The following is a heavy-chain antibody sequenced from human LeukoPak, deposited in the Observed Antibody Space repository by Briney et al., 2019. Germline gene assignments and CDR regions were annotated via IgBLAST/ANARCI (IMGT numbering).Heavy chain of an antibody. Sequence: GASVKVSCKASGYTFTSYGISWVRQAPGQGLEWMGRINPNSGGTNYAQKFQGRVTMTRDTSISTAYMELSRLRSDDTAVYYCASFDRGNKQQLVIYWGQGTLVTVSS. D-gene: IGHD6-13*01. CDR1: GYTFTSYG. CDR2: INPNSGGT. V-gene: IGHV1-2*06. J-gene: IGHJ4*02. CDR3: ASFDRGNKQQLVIY.